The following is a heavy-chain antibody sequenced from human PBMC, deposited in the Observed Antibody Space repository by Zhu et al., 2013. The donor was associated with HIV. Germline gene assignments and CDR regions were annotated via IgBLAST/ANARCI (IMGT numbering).Heavy chain of an antibody. Sequence: QVQLVQSGAEVKKPRASVKVSCKASGYTFNSYAINWVRQAPGQGLEWMGWISAYNGNTNYAQKFQGRVTMTRDTSITTAYMELTRLTPDDTAVYYCSRTKMFAGYWSDFWGQGTLVTVSS. CDR2: ISAYNGNT. CDR3: SRTKMFAGYWSDF. J-gene: IGHJ4*02. CDR1: GYTFNSYA. D-gene: IGHD3-9*01. V-gene: IGHV1-18*01.